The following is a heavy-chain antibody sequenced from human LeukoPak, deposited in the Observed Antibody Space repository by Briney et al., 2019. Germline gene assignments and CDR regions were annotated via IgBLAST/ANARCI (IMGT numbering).Heavy chain of an antibody. CDR2: ISGSGGST. V-gene: IGHV3-23*01. CDR3: AREGTYGGNPGDYFDY. J-gene: IGHJ4*02. CDR1: GFTFSSYG. D-gene: IGHD4-23*01. Sequence: PGGSLRLSCAASGFTFSSYGMSWVRQAPGKGLEWVSAISGSGGSTYYADSVKGRFTISRDNSKNTLYLQMNSLRAEDTAVYYCAREGTYGGNPGDYFDYWGQGTLVTVSS.